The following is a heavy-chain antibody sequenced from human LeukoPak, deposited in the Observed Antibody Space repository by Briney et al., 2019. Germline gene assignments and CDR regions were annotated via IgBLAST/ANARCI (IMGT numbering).Heavy chain of an antibody. V-gene: IGHV1-69*05. Sequence: SVKVSCKASGGTFSSYAISWVRQAPGQGLEWMGRIIPIFGTANYAQKFQGRVTITTDESTSTAYMELSSLRSEDTAVYYCARDAGKAYHYYYYMDVWRKGTTVTVSS. CDR1: GGTFSSYA. CDR3: ARDAGKAYHYYYYMDV. D-gene: IGHD6-13*01. J-gene: IGHJ6*03. CDR2: IIPIFGTA.